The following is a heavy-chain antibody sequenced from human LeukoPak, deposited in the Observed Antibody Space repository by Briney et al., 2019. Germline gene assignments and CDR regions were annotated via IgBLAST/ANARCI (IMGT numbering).Heavy chain of an antibody. CDR1: GFTFSSYA. Sequence: GGSLRLSCAASGFTFSSYAMSWVRQAPGKGLEWVSAISGSGGSTYYADSVKGRFTISRDNSKNTLYLQMNSLRSEDTAVYYCARAPPMRGYSGYDWTYWGQGTLVTVSS. CDR3: ARAPPMRGYSGYDWTY. CDR2: ISGSGGST. D-gene: IGHD5-12*01. J-gene: IGHJ4*02. V-gene: IGHV3-23*01.